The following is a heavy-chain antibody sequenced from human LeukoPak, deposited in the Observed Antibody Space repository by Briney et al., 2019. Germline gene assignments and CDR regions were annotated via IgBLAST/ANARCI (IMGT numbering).Heavy chain of an antibody. CDR1: GGSISSGGYY. V-gene: IGHV4-31*03. Sequence: NPSQTLSLTCTVSGGSISSGGYYWSWIRQHPGKGLEWIVYIYYSGSTYYNPSLKSRVTISVDTSKNQFSLKLSSVTAADTAVYYCARASAVVTIGGEYYFDYWGQGTLVTVSS. J-gene: IGHJ4*02. CDR2: IYYSGST. D-gene: IGHD4-23*01. CDR3: ARASAVVTIGGEYYFDY.